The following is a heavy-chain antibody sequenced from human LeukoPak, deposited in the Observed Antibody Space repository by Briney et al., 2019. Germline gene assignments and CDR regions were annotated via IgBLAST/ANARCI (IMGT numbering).Heavy chain of an antibody. Sequence: PGGSLRLSCAASGFTFSGYSMNWVRQAPGKGLEWVSAIDPSSTYIYYADSVKGRFTISRDNAENSLYLQMNSLRVEDTAVYYCARAPTVLVGYCSSSSCQADYWGQGTLVTVSS. CDR2: IDPSSTYI. CDR1: GFTFSGYS. D-gene: IGHD2-2*01. V-gene: IGHV3-21*01. J-gene: IGHJ4*02. CDR3: ARAPTVLVGYCSSSSCQADY.